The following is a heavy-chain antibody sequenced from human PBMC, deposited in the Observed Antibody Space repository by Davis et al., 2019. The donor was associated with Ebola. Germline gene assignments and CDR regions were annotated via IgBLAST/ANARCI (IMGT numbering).Heavy chain of an antibody. V-gene: IGHV1-69*05. Sequence: AASVKVSCKASGGTFSNDAIIWVRQAPGQGLEWMGGIIPIFGTANYAQKFQGRVTMTRDTSTNTVYMELSSLTSDDTAVYYCARRGSSSNHCDYWGQGTLVTVSS. D-gene: IGHD6-6*01. J-gene: IGHJ4*02. CDR2: IIPIFGTA. CDR3: ARRGSSSNHCDY. CDR1: GGTFSNDA.